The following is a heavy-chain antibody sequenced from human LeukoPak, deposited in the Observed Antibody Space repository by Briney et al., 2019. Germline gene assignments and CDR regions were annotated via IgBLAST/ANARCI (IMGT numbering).Heavy chain of an antibody. CDR1: AYTFSNYG. V-gene: IGHV1-2*06. D-gene: IGHD3-10*01. Sequence: ASVKVSCKASAYTFSNYGFNWVRQAPGQGLEWMGRINPNSGGTNYAQKFQGRVTMTRDTSISTAYMELSRLRSDDTAVYYCAREDTRVRGVIITANGDFDYWGQGTLVTVSS. CDR2: INPNSGGT. J-gene: IGHJ4*02. CDR3: AREDTRVRGVIITANGDFDY.